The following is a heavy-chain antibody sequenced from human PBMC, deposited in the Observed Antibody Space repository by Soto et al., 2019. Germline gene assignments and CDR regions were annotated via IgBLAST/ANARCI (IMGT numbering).Heavy chain of an antibody. J-gene: IGHJ4*02. CDR1: GGSFSGYY. V-gene: IGHV4-34*01. Sequence: QVQLQQWGAGLLKPSETLSLTCAVYGGSFSGYYWSWIRQPPGKGLEWIGEITHSGSTNYNPSLKSRVTISVDTSKHQYSLKLSSVTAADTAVYYGAGGMITLGGVIWGQGSLVAVSS. CDR3: AGGMITLGGVI. CDR2: ITHSGST. D-gene: IGHD3-16*01.